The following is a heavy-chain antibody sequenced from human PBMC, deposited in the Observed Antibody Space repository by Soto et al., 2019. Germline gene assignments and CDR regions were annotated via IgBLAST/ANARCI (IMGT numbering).Heavy chain of an antibody. CDR2: IYPGDSDT. Sequence: PGESLKISCKGSGYSFTSYWIGWVRQMPGKGLEWMGIIYPGDSDTRYSPSFQGQVTISADKSISTAYLQWSSLKASDTAMYYCARNILWFGESAEYYMDVWGKGTTVPVSS. J-gene: IGHJ6*03. V-gene: IGHV5-51*01. D-gene: IGHD3-10*01. CDR1: GYSFTSYW. CDR3: ARNILWFGESAEYYMDV.